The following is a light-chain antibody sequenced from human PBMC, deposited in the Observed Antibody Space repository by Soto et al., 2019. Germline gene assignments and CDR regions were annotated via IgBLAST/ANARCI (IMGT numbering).Light chain of an antibody. CDR2: AAS. CDR3: QKYYSAPQT. CDR1: QGISRY. V-gene: IGKV1-27*01. Sequence: DIHMTQSPSSLSASVGDRVTITCRASQGISRYLAWYQQKPGKVPKLLIYAASALQSGVPSRFSGSGSGTDFTLTISSLQPEDVATYYCQKYYSAPQTFGQGTKVDIK. J-gene: IGKJ1*01.